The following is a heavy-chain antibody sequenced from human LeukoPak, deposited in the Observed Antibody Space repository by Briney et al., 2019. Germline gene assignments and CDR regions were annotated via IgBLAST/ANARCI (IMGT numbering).Heavy chain of an antibody. CDR1: GYTLTELS. D-gene: IGHD6-19*01. J-gene: IGHJ5*02. Sequence: ASVKVSCKVSGYTLTELSMHWVRQAPGKGLEWMGGFDPEDGETIYAQKFQGRVTMTEDTSTDTAYMELSSLRSDDTAVYYCARDPIAVAGKWLSVNPNKGNWFDPWGQETLVTVSS. CDR3: ARDPIAVAGKWLSVNPNKGNWFDP. CDR2: FDPEDGET. V-gene: IGHV1-24*01.